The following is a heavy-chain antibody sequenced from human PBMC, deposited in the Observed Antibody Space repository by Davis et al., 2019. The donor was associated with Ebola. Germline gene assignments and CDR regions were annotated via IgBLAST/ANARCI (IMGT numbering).Heavy chain of an antibody. J-gene: IGHJ4*02. V-gene: IGHV1-46*01. CDR2: INPNDGRT. Sequence: ASVTVSCKASGYTFTNYYMHWVRQAPGQGLEWMGMINPNDGRTIYAQKFQGRVTMTTDTSTSTAYMELRSLRSDDTAAYYCARGRYPTSSLDYWGQGTLVTVSS. D-gene: IGHD6-6*01. CDR1: GYTFTNYY. CDR3: ARGRYPTSSLDY.